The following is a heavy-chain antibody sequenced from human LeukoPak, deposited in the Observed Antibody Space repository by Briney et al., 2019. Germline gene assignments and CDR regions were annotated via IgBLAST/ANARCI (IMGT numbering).Heavy chain of an antibody. D-gene: IGHD2-15*01. CDR3: ARDRGGHSGGSSDDAFDV. CDR1: GGSIRDYY. CDR2: IYYSGDT. V-gene: IGHV4-59*01. Sequence: SETLSLTCTVSGGSIRDYYWSWIRQPPGKGLEWIGYIYYSGDTYYNPLLESRVTISVDTSRTQLSLKLSSVTAADTAVYYCARDRGGHSGGSSDDAFDVWGQGTVVTVSS. J-gene: IGHJ3*01.